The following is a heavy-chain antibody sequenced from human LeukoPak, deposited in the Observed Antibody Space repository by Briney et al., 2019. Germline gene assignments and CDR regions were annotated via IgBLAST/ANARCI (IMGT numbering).Heavy chain of an antibody. D-gene: IGHD6-19*01. CDR1: GGSISSSTYH. J-gene: IGHJ4*02. Sequence: SETLSLTCTVSGGSISSSTYHWGWIRQPPRKGLEWIGSIYYSGSTYYNPSLKSRVTISVDTSKNQFSLKLSSVTAADTAVYYCARFGSGWWYNDYWGQGTLVTVSS. V-gene: IGHV4-39*07. CDR2: IYYSGST. CDR3: ARFGSGWWYNDY.